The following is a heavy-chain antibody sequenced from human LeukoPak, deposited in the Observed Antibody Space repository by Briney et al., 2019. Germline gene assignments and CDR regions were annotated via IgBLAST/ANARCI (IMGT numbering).Heavy chain of an antibody. Sequence: TSETLSLTCTVSGYSISSDYYWAWIRQPPGKGLEWIGGIYHSGSTNYNPSLKSRVTISVDTSKNQFSLKLSSVTAADTAVYYCARPFRLGAFDIWGQGTMVTVSS. CDR1: GYSISSDYY. V-gene: IGHV4-38-2*02. D-gene: IGHD3-3*02. J-gene: IGHJ3*02. CDR2: IYHSGST. CDR3: ARPFRLGAFDI.